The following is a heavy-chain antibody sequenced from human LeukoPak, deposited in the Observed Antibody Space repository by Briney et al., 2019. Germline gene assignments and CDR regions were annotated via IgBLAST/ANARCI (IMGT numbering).Heavy chain of an antibody. Sequence: SETLSLTCAVYGETFSGYYWSWIRQPAGKGLEWIGRIYTSGNTNYNPSLKSRATISVDTSNNQFSLELSTVTAADTGVYYCARERLAMVRGVIPKEAWGWFDPWGQGTLVTVSS. V-gene: IGHV4-4*07. CDR2: IYTSGNT. CDR1: GETFSGYY. D-gene: IGHD3-10*01. J-gene: IGHJ5*02. CDR3: ARERLAMVRGVIPKEAWGWFDP.